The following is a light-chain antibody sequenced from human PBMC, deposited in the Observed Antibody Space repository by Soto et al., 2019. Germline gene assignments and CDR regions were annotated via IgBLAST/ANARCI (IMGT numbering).Light chain of an antibody. Sequence: QSALTQPASVSVSPGQSITISCTGTNSDVGTYNLVSWYQHHSGKAPKLMVYDVNKRPSGVSNRFSGSKSGNTASLTISGLQAEDEADYYCCSYAGSSSWVFGGGTKLTVL. CDR3: CSYAGSSSWV. V-gene: IGLV2-23*02. CDR2: DVN. CDR1: NSDVGTYNL. J-gene: IGLJ2*01.